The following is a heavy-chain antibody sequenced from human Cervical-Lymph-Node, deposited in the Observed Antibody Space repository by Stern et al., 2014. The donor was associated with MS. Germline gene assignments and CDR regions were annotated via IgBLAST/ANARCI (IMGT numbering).Heavy chain of an antibody. CDR3: ARDYEDTSMLFDH. CDR1: GFTFSSYG. Sequence: VQLVESGGSVVQPGRSLRLSCAASGFTFSSYGMHWVRQAPGKWLEWLTVISYDGNHKYYAASVKGRFTISRDNSKNTLHLQMNSVTPDDTAIYYCARDYEDTSMLFDHWGQGTLVTVSS. J-gene: IGHJ4*02. D-gene: IGHD2-8*01. CDR2: ISYDGNHK. V-gene: IGHV3-30*03.